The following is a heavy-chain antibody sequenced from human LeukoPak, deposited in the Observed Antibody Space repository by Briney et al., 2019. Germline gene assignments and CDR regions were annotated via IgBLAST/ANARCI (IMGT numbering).Heavy chain of an antibody. V-gene: IGHV3-33*01. CDR2: IWYDGSNK. CDR3: ASGDIYYYGSGIVDY. CDR1: GFTFSSYG. D-gene: IGHD3-10*01. J-gene: IGHJ4*02. Sequence: TGGSLRLSCAASGFTFSSYGMHWVRQAPGKGLEWVAVIWYDGSNKYYADSVKGRFTISRDNSKNTLYLQMNSLRAEDTAVYYCASGDIYYYGSGIVDYWGQGTLVTVSS.